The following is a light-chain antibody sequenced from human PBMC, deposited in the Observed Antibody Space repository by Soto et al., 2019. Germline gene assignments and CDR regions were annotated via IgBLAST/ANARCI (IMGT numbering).Light chain of an antibody. V-gene: IGLV1-51*01. Sequence: QAVVTQPPSVSAAPGQKVTISCSASSSNIGNNYVSWYQQFPGTAPKLLIYDNNKRPSGIPDRFSGSKSGTSATLGITGLQTGDEADYYCGTWDSSLSVWVFGGGTKLTVL. CDR2: DNN. CDR3: GTWDSSLSVWV. J-gene: IGLJ3*02. CDR1: SSNIGNNY.